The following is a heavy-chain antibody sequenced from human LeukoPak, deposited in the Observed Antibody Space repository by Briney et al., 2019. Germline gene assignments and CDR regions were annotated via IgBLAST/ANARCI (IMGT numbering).Heavy chain of an antibody. D-gene: IGHD6-13*01. J-gene: IGHJ4*02. CDR3: AKAHYTATAGTVAIDY. V-gene: IGHV3-30*02. Sequence: GGSLRLSCAASGFTFSDYGMHWVRQAPSKGLEWVAFIRSDGTNKYYADSVKGRFTISRDNSKNTLYLQMNSLRPEDTAVYYCAKAHYTATAGTVAIDYWGQGILVTVSS. CDR2: IRSDGTNK. CDR1: GFTFSDYG.